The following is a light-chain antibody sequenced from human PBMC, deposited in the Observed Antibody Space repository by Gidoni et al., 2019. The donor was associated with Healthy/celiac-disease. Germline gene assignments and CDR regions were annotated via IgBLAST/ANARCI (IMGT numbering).Light chain of an antibody. Sequence: QSVLTQPPSVSGPPGQRVTISCTGSSSNIGAGYDVHWYQQLPGTAPKLLIYGNSNRPSGVPDRFSGSNSGTAASLAITGLQAEDEADYYCQSYDSSLSAVFGGGTKLTVL. CDR1: SSNIGAGYD. CDR2: GNS. CDR3: QSYDSSLSAV. J-gene: IGLJ2*01. V-gene: IGLV1-40*01.